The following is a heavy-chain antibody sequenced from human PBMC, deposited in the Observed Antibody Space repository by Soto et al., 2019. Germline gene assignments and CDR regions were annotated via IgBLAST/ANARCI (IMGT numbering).Heavy chain of an antibody. CDR2: INHSGST. Sequence: QVQLQQWGAGLLKPSETLSLTCAVYGGSFSGYYWSWIRQPPGKGLEWIGEINHSGSTNYNPSLKSRVTISVDTSKNQFSLKLSSVTAADTAVYYCARSPAIFGVVNFLIGVSLDVWGQGTTVTVSS. D-gene: IGHD3-3*01. V-gene: IGHV4-34*01. J-gene: IGHJ6*02. CDR3: ARSPAIFGVVNFLIGVSLDV. CDR1: GGSFSGYY.